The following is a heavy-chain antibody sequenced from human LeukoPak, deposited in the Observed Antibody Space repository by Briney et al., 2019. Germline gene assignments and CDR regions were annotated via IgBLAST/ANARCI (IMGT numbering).Heavy chain of an antibody. J-gene: IGHJ4*02. CDR1: GGSISSYY. Sequence: SETLSLTCTVSGGSISSYYWSWIRQPPGKGLEWIGYIYYSGSTNYNPSLKSRVTISVDTSKNQFSLKLSSVTAADTAVYYCARLKLGIAVAQYFDYWGQGTLVTVSS. V-gene: IGHV4-59*08. CDR3: ARLKLGIAVAQYFDY. CDR2: IYYSGST. D-gene: IGHD6-19*01.